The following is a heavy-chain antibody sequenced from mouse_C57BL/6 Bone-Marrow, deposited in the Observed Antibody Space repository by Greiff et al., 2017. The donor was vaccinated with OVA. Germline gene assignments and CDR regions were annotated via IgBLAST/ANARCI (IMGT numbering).Heavy chain of an antibody. D-gene: IGHD1-1*02. CDR3: ASGWFLYYFDY. CDR1: GYTFTSYG. V-gene: IGHV1-81*01. CDR2: IYPRSGNT. Sequence: VQLQQSGAELARPGASVKLSCKASGYTFTSYGISWVKQRTGQGLVWIGEIYPRSGNTYYNEKFKGKATLTADKSSSTAYMELRSLTSEDSAVYFCASGWFLYYFDYWGQGTTLTVSS. J-gene: IGHJ2*01.